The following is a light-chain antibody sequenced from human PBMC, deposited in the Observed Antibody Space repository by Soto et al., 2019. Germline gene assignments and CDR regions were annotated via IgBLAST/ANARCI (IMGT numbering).Light chain of an antibody. CDR2: GNT. Sequence: QSVLTQPPSVSGAPGQRVTISCTGSSSNIGAGYDVHWYQQLPGTAPKLLIYGNTNRPSGVPDRFSGSKSGTSASLAITGLQADDEADYYCQSYDSSESKVVFGGGTKLTVL. CDR1: SSNIGAGYD. V-gene: IGLV1-40*01. CDR3: QSYDSSESKVV. J-gene: IGLJ2*01.